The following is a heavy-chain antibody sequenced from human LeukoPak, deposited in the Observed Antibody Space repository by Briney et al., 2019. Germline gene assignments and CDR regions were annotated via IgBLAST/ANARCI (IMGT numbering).Heavy chain of an antibody. J-gene: IGHJ4*02. D-gene: IGHD2-2*02. Sequence: ASVKVSCKASGYTFTSYYMNRVRQSPRPRLKWRRIINPSGGSKSYAQTFPSRVTMTRDTSPTTAYMALSSLRSEDRSVYYCATIDCSSTSCYRGWGQGTLVTVSS. CDR1: GYTFTSYY. CDR2: INPSGGSK. V-gene: IGHV1-46*03. CDR3: ATIDCSSTSCYRG.